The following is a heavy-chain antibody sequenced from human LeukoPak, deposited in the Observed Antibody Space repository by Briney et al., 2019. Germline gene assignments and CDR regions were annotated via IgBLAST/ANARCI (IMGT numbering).Heavy chain of an antibody. CDR2: ISHTGNT. V-gene: IGHV4-34*01. CDR1: GGSFSGYF. Sequence: KSSETLSLTCAVYGGSFSGYFWSWIRQPPGKGLEWIGEISHTGNTAYKSSLKSRVAISLDTSKNQLSLKLNSVTAADTAVYYCARKTVSTGVDYWGQGTLVTVSS. J-gene: IGHJ4*02. D-gene: IGHD5/OR15-5a*01. CDR3: ARKTVSTGVDY.